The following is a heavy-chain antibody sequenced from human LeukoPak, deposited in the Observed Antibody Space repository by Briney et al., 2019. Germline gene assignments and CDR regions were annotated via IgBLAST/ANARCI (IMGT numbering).Heavy chain of an antibody. CDR2: ISYDGSNK. V-gene: IGHV3-30*18. D-gene: IGHD2-15*01. Sequence: GGSLRLSCAASGFTFSSYGVHWVRQAPGKGLEWVAVISYDGSNKYYADSVKGRFTISRDNSKNTLYLQMNSLRAEDTAVYYCAKDQCSGGSCYLDYWGQGTLVTVSS. CDR3: AKDQCSGGSCYLDY. CDR1: GFTFSSYG. J-gene: IGHJ4*02.